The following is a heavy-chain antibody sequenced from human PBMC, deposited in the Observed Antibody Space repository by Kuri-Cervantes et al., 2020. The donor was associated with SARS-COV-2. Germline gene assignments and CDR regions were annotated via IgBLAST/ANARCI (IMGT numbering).Heavy chain of an antibody. V-gene: IGHV4-34*01. CDR2: IYYSGST. CDR3: ASGSQFFRVWVY. Sequence: SQTLSLTCAVYGGSFSGYYWSWIRQHPGKGLEWIGYIYYSGSTYYNPSLKSRVTISVDTSKNQFSLKLSSVTAADTAVYYCASGSQFFRVWVYWGQGTLVTVSS. CDR1: GGSFSGYY. D-gene: IGHD3-16*01. J-gene: IGHJ4*02.